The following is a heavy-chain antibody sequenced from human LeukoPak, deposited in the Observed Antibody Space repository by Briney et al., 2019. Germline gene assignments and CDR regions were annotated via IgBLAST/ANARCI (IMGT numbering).Heavy chain of an antibody. D-gene: IGHD1-1*01. V-gene: IGHV1-24*01. Sequence: ASVNVSCKVTGDTLTELSIHWVRQAPGKGLEWMGGFDPEDGKTIYAQNFQGRVSMTEDTSTDTAYMELSSLRSDDTAVYYCATGSEATLEEFYFDYWGQGTLVSVSS. CDR3: ATGSEATLEEFYFDY. J-gene: IGHJ4*02. CDR2: FDPEDGKT. CDR1: GDTLTELS.